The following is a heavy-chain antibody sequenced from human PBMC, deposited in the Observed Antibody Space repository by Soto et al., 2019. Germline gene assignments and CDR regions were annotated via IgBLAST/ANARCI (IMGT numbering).Heavy chain of an antibody. Sequence: SETLSLTCTVSGGSISSYYWSWIRQPPGKGLECIGYIYYSGSTNYNPSLKSRVTISVDTSKNQFSLKLSSVTAADTAVYYCARLTRYLGGFDCWGQGTLVTGSS. J-gene: IGHJ4*02. CDR2: IYYSGST. D-gene: IGHD3-16*01. V-gene: IGHV4-59*08. CDR1: GGSISSYY. CDR3: ARLTRYLGGFDC.